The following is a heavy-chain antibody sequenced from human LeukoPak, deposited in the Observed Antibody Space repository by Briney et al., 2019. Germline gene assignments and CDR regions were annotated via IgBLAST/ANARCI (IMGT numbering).Heavy chain of an antibody. CDR3: TTDLKVDYDILTGYYLNDY. CDR2: IKSKTDGGTT. CDR1: GFTFSNAW. Sequence: PGGSLRLSCVASGFTFSNAWMSWVRQAPGKGLEWVGRIKSKTDGGTTDYAAPVKGRFTISRDDSKTTLYLQMNSLKTEDTAVYYCTTDLKVDYDILTGYYLNDYWGQGTLVTVSS. D-gene: IGHD3-9*01. J-gene: IGHJ4*02. V-gene: IGHV3-15*01.